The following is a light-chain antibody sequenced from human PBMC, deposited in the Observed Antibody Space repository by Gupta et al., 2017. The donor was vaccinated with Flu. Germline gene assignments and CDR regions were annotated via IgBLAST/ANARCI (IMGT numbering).Light chain of an antibody. J-gene: IGLJ2*01. V-gene: IGLV3-21*02. CDR2: YDR. CDR1: NIGGKS. Sequence: YVLPQQPSVSVAPGQTARITCEGNNIGGKSVHWYHQKAGQAPVLVVYYDRDRPSRIPQRVSGSNSGNTATLTISGVEAGDEADYYCQGWESNSDHHVLFGGGTKLTVL. CDR3: QGWESNSDHHVL.